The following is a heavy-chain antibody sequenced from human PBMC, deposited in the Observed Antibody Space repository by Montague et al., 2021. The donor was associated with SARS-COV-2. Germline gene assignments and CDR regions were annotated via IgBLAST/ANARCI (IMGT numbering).Heavy chain of an antibody. CDR3: ARGAPRLASITIFGVVIPDWFDP. J-gene: IGHJ5*02. CDR2: IYYSGST. CDR1: GASISSYY. Sequence: SETLSLTCTVSGASISSYYWSWIRQPPGKGLELIGYIYYSGSTNYNPSLKSRVTISVDTSKNQFSLKLSSVTAADTAVYYCARGAPRLASITIFGVVIPDWFDPWGQGTLVTVSS. D-gene: IGHD3-3*01. V-gene: IGHV4-59*01.